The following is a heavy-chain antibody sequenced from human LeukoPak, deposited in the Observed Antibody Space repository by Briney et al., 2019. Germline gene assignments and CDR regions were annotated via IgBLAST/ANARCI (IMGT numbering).Heavy chain of an antibody. J-gene: IGHJ4*02. CDR3: AKVTGIRNGADY. CDR1: GFTFSSYA. CDR2: ISGSGGST. V-gene: IGHV3-23*01. D-gene: IGHD3-3*02. Sequence: GGSLRLSCAASGFTFSSYAMSWVRQAPGKGLEWVSAISGSGGSTYHADSVKGRFTISRDNSKNTLYLQMNSLRAEDTAVYYCAKVTGIRNGADYWGQGTLVTVSS.